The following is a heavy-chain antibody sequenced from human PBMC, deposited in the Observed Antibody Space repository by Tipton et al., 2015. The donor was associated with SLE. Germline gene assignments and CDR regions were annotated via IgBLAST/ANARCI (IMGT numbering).Heavy chain of an antibody. CDR3: AKFEKTTDFYLDS. J-gene: IGHJ4*02. CDR2: ISGGDGST. D-gene: IGHD1/OR15-1a*01. V-gene: IGHV3-23*01. Sequence: SLRLSCATSGFTFWSHDMGWVRQAPGKGLEWVSAISGGDGSTYYADFVKGRFSISIDKSKKTLFLQMNSLRVDDTATYYCAKFEKTTDFYLDSWGQGTLVSVSS. CDR1: GFTFWSHD.